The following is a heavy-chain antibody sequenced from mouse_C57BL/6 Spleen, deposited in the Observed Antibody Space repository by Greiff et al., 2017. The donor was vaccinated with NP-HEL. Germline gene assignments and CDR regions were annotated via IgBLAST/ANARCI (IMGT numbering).Heavy chain of an antibody. D-gene: IGHD2-2*01. CDR1: GYTFTSYW. CDR2: IDPSASYT. J-gene: IGHJ2*01. CDR3: ARGGYAGLDY. Sequence: QVQLQQPGAELVMPGASVKLSCKASGYTFTSYWMHWVKQRPGQGLEWIGEIDPSASYTNYNQKFKGKSTLTVDKSSSTAYMQLSSLTSEDSAVYYCARGGYAGLDYWGQGTTLTVSS. V-gene: IGHV1-69*01.